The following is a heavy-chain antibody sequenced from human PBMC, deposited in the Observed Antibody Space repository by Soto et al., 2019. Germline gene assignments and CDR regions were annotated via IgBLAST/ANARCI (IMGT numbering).Heavy chain of an antibody. J-gene: IGHJ6*03. CDR2: INHSGST. CDR3: ARGHYDFWSAPPGFGGGYYYYYYMDV. CDR1: GGSFSGYY. Sequence: SETLSLTCAVYGGSFSGYYWSWIRQPPGKGLEWIGEINHSGSTNYNPSLKSRVTISVDTSKNQFSLKLSSVTAADTAVYYCARGHYDFWSAPPGFGGGYYYYYYMDVWGKGTTVTVSS. D-gene: IGHD3-3*01. V-gene: IGHV4-34*01.